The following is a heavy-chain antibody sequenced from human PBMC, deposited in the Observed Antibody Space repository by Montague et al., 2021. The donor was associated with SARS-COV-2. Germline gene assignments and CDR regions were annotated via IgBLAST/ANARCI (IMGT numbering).Heavy chain of an antibody. CDR1: GFTFSDYS. CDR2: ISDSGYTI. D-gene: IGHD1-26*01. V-gene: IGHV3-11*01. J-gene: IGHJ4*02. Sequence: SLRLSCAASGFTFSDYSMTWIRQAPGKGLEWVSYISDSGYTIYYADSVKGRFTISRDNAKNSLYLQMNSLRAEDTAMYYCAEDAKASAYWGQGTLVTVSS. CDR3: AEDAKASAY.